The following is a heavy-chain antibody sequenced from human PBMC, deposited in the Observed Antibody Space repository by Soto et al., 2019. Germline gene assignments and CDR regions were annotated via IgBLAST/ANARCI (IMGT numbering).Heavy chain of an antibody. CDR1: GGTFSSYA. D-gene: IGHD4-17*01. CDR2: IIPIVGTA. J-gene: IGHJ4*02. V-gene: IGHV1-69*01. CDR3: ARECGDRERAFDY. Sequence: QVQLVQSGAEVKKPGSSVKVSCKASGGTFSSYAISWVRQAPGQGLEWMGGIIPIVGTAYYAQKFQGRFTITPDESTITAYMELSSLRSEDTAVDYCARECGDRERAFDYWGQGTLVTVSS.